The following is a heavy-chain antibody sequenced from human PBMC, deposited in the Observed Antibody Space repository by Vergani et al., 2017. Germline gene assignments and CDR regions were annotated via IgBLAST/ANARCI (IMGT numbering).Heavy chain of an antibody. CDR2: IYRTGRT. CDR1: GFSIDNGYY. Sequence: QVQLQESGPGLVKPSETLSLTCAVSGFSIDNGYYWDWIRQPPGKGLEWIGSIYRTGRTHFNPSLKSRVTISVDTSNNHFSLRLNSLTAADTDVYYCARGSGIVYDIFSGTEYFLDFWGQGTLVTVSS. V-gene: IGHV4-38-2*01. CDR3: ARGSGIVYDIFSGTEYFLDF. D-gene: IGHD3-9*01. J-gene: IGHJ4*02.